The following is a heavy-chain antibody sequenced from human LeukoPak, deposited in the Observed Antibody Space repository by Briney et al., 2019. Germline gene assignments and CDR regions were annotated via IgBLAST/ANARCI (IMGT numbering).Heavy chain of an antibody. D-gene: IGHD4-11*01. V-gene: IGHV4-34*01. Sequence: SETLSLTCAVYGGSFSGYYWSWIRQPPGKGLEWIGEINHSGSTNYNPSLKSRVTISVDTSKNQFSLKLSFVTAADTAVYYCARGWATVPYFDYWGQGTLVTVSS. CDR3: ARGWATVPYFDY. J-gene: IGHJ4*02. CDR2: INHSGST. CDR1: GGSFSGYY.